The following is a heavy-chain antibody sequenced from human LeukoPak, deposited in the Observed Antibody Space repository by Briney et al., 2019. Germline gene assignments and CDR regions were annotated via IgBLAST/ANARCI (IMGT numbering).Heavy chain of an antibody. CDR3: ARGSSSYFYYYYMDV. CDR2: IYYSGST. CDR1: GGSISSTSYY. V-gene: IGHV4-39*07. D-gene: IGHD6-6*01. J-gene: IGHJ6*03. Sequence: SETLSLTCTVSGGSISSTSYYWGWIRQPPGKGLEWIGSIYYSGSTYYNPSLKSRVTISVDTSKNQFSLKLSSVTAAGTAVYYCARGSSSYFYYYYMDVWGKGTTVTVSS.